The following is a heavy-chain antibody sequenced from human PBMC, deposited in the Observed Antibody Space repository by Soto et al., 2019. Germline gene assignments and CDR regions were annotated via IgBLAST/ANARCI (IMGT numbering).Heavy chain of an antibody. Sequence: SETLSLTCTVSGGSVSSGSYYWSWIRQPPGKGLEWIGYIYYSGSTNYNPSLKSRVTISVDTSKNQFSLKLSSVTAADTAVYYCARGRSSGYYFEYWGQGTLVTVYS. CDR3: ARGRSSGYYFEY. CDR1: GGSVSSGSYY. J-gene: IGHJ4*02. V-gene: IGHV4-61*01. D-gene: IGHD6-6*01. CDR2: IYYSGST.